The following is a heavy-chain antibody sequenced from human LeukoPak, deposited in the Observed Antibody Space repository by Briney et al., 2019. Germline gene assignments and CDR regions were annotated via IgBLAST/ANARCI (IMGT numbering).Heavy chain of an antibody. CDR1: GFTFSSYW. V-gene: IGHV3-7*01. D-gene: IGHD1-26*01. J-gene: IGHJ4*02. CDR2: IKQDGSER. CDR3: ANWDRGSYSFDY. Sequence: PGGSLRLSCAASGFTFSSYWMSWVRQAPGKGLEWVANIKQDGSERYYVDSVKGRFTISRDNAKNSLYLQMNSLRAEDTAVYYCANWDRGSYSFDYWGQGTLVTVSS.